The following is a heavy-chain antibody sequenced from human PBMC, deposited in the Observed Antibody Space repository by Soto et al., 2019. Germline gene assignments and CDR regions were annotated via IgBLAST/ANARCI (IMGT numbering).Heavy chain of an antibody. CDR2: ISSSSSYI. CDR1: GFTFGSYS. D-gene: IGHD5-12*01. V-gene: IGHV3-21*01. Sequence: EVQLVESGGGLVKPGGSLRLSCAASGFTFGSYSMNWVRQAPGKGLEWVSSISSSSSYIYYADSVKGRFTISRDNAKNSLYLQMNSLRAEDTAVYYCARDLRKPREYSGYDYAFDIWGQGTMVTVSS. J-gene: IGHJ3*02. CDR3: ARDLRKPREYSGYDYAFDI.